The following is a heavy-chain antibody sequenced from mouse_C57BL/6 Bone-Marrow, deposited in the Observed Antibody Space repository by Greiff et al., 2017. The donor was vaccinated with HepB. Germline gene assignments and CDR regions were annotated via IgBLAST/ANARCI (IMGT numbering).Heavy chain of an antibody. Sequence: QVQLQQPGAELVKPGASVKLSCKASGYTFTSYWMHWVKQRPGRGLEWIGRIDPNSGGTKYNEKFKSKATLTVDKPSSTAYMQHSSLKSEDSEVYYRERAEDGLRRPRYAYGGQGTLVTVSA. CDR1: GYTFTSYW. D-gene: IGHD2-4*01. CDR3: ERAEDGLRRPRYAY. J-gene: IGHJ3*01. CDR2: IDPNSGGT. V-gene: IGHV1-72*01.